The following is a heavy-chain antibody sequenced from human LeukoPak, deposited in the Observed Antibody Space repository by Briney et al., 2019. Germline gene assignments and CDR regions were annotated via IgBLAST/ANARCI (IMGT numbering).Heavy chain of an antibody. J-gene: IGHJ5*02. CDR2: IYYSGST. CDR1: GGSISSHY. D-gene: IGHD2-2*01. CDR3: ARESDRYCSSTSCPNWCDP. Sequence: SETLSLTCTVSGGSISSHYWGWIRQPPGKGLEWIGTIYYSGSTYYNPSLKSRVTISVDTSKNQFSLKLSSVTAADTAVYYCARESDRYCSSTSCPNWCDPWGQGTLVTVSS. V-gene: IGHV4-39*07.